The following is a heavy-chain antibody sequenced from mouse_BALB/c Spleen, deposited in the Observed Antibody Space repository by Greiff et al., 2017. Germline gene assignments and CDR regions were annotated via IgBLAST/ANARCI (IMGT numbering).Heavy chain of an antibody. Sequence: EVKLMESGGGLVKPGGSLKLSCAASGFAFSSYDMSWVRQTPEKRLEWVAYISSGGGSTYYPDTVKGRFTISRDNAKNTLYLQMSSLKSEDTAMYYCARHGYDGYYSFAYWGQGTLVTVSA. CDR1: GFAFSSYD. CDR3: ARHGYDGYYSFAY. CDR2: ISSGGGST. V-gene: IGHV5-12-1*01. D-gene: IGHD2-3*01. J-gene: IGHJ3*01.